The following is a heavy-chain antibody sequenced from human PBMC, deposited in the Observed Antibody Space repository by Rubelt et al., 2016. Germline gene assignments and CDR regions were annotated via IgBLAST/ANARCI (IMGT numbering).Heavy chain of an antibody. V-gene: IGHV1-2*02. CDR3: ARDLFRDPDY. Sequence: QVQLVQSGAEVKKPGASVKVSCKASGYTFTGYYMHWVRQAPGQGLEWMGWINPNSVGKNLERKCKGRVTMTRETSISTAYMELSRLRSDDTAVYYCARDLFRDPDYWGQGTLVTVSS. J-gene: IGHJ4*02. CDR2: INPNSVGK. CDR1: GYTFTGYY.